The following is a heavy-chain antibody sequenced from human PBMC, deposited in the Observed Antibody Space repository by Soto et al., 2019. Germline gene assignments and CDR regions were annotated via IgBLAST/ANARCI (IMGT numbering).Heavy chain of an antibody. CDR1: GFTFSSYA. CDR2: ISYDGSNK. CDR3: ARVATLRSSGFPVDY. V-gene: IGHV3-30-3*01. J-gene: IGHJ4*02. Sequence: QVQLVESGGGVVQPGRSLRLSCAASGFTFSSYAMHWVRQAPGKGLEWVAVISYDGSNKYYAGSVKGRFTISRDNSKNTLYLQMNSLRAEDTAVYYCARVATLRSSGFPVDYWGQGTLVTVSS. D-gene: IGHD3-22*01.